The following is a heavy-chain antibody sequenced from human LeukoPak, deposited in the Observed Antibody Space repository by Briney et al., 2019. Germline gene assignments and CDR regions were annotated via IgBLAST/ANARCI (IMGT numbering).Heavy chain of an antibody. CDR2: INPNSGGT. Sequence: ASVKVSCKASGYTFTGYYMHWVRQAPGQGLEWMGWINPNSGGTKYAQKFQGRVTMTRDTSISTAYMELSRLRSDDTAVYYCARDIIAAAAERWFDPWGQGTLVTVSS. V-gene: IGHV1-2*02. D-gene: IGHD6-13*01. CDR3: ARDIIAAAAERWFDP. CDR1: GYTFTGYY. J-gene: IGHJ5*02.